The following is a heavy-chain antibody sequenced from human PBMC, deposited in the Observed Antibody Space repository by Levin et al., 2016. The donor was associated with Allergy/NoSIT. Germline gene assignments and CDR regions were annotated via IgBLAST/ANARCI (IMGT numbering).Heavy chain of an antibody. D-gene: IGHD2-15*01. V-gene: IGHV3-23*01. CDR2: ISGSGGST. CDR3: ANLGQWYVGPRSDY. Sequence: VRQMPGKGGWSGVSAISGSGGSTYYADSVKGRFTISRDNSKNTLYLQMNSLRAEDTAVYFCANLGQWYVGPRSDYWGQGTLVTVSS. J-gene: IGHJ4*02.